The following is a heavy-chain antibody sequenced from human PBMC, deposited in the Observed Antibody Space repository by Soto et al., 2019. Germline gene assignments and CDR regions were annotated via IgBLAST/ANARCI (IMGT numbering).Heavy chain of an antibody. Sequence: SETLSLTCSASGGSITSSSHFWGWVRQPPGKGLEWIGTIYFTGNTYYTPSLKRRLTMSIDTSKNEFSLRLNSVTAADTAVYYCAGQTFTIAAASYGRSNWFDPWGPGTLVTVSS. J-gene: IGHJ5*02. D-gene: IGHD6-25*01. CDR3: AGQTFTIAAASYGRSNWFDP. V-gene: IGHV4-39*01. CDR2: IYFTGNT. CDR1: GGSITSSSHF.